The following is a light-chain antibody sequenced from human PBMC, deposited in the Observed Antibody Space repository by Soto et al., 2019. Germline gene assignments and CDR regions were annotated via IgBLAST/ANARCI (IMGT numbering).Light chain of an antibody. Sequence: EIVMTQSPATRSLSPGEGATLSSRASQSISSKLAWYQQKPGQAPRLLIYAASTRATGVPARFSGSGSGTEFTLTISSLQSEDLAVYYCQHYNDWRWTFGQGTKVEIK. J-gene: IGKJ1*01. CDR2: AAS. V-gene: IGKV3-15*01. CDR1: QSISSK. CDR3: QHYNDWRWT.